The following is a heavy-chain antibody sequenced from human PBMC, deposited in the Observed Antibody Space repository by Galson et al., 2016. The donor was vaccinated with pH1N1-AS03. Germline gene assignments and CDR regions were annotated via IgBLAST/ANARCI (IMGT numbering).Heavy chain of an antibody. D-gene: IGHD6-6*01. CDR3: ARYGSSPWFDP. CDR2: ISESGSGT. Sequence: SLRLSCAASGFTFSDNHMSWIRQAPGRGLEYIGYISESGSGTVYRDSVKGRFTISRDNAKNSLYLQMNSLRVEDTALYYCARYGSSPWFDPWGQGTLVTVSS. J-gene: IGHJ5*02. V-gene: IGHV3-11*04. CDR1: GFTFSDNH.